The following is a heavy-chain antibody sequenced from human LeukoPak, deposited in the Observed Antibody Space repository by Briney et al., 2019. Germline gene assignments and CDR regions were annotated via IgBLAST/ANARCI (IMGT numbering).Heavy chain of an antibody. D-gene: IGHD5-18*01. J-gene: IGHJ3*02. CDR3: ARVYSYDAFDI. CDR2: IHHSGST. Sequence: SETLSLTCAVSGYSISSGYYWGWIRQPPGKGLEWIGSIHHSGSTYYNPSLKSRVTISVDTSKNQFSLKLSSVTAADTAVYYCARVYSYDAFDIWGQGTMVTVSS. CDR1: GYSISSGYY. V-gene: IGHV4-38-2*01.